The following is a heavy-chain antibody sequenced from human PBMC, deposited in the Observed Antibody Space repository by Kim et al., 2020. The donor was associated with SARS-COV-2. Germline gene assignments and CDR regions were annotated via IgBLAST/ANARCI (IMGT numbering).Heavy chain of an antibody. V-gene: IGHV4-59*01. CDR2: ILYSGST. J-gene: IGHJ4*02. CDR1: TDSFSAYY. CDR3: ARSEGRASWHQFDY. Sequence: SETLSLTCTVSTDSFSAYYWSWIRQIPGKGLEWIGYILYSGSTNYNPSLKSRATISWDTSRNQFSLALTSVTQADTAVYYCARSEGRASWHQFDYWGQGVVVTVSS.